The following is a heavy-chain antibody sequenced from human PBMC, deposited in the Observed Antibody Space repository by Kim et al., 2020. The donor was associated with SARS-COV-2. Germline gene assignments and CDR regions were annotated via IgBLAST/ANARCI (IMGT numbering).Heavy chain of an antibody. Sequence: ASVKVSCKASGYTFTSYAMHWVRQAPGQRLEWMGWINAGNGNTKYSQKFQGRVTITRDTSASTAYMELSSLRSEDTAVYYCARAGRYCSGGSCYWSYYYYYMDVWGKGTTVTVSS. CDR2: INAGNGNT. CDR1: GYTFTSYA. V-gene: IGHV1-3*01. J-gene: IGHJ6*03. D-gene: IGHD2-15*01. CDR3: ARAGRYCSGGSCYWSYYYYYMDV.